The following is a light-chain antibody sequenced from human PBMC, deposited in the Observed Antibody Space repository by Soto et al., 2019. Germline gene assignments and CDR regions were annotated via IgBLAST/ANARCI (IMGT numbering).Light chain of an antibody. Sequence: EIVLTQSPDTLSLSPGERATLSCRASQSVSSNYFAWYQQKSGQAPRLLIYGASSRASGIPDRFSGSASGKDFILTISSLEPEDFAMYYCQQYGTSPRTFGQGTKVEVK. J-gene: IGKJ1*01. CDR1: QSVSSNY. CDR3: QQYGTSPRT. V-gene: IGKV3-20*01. CDR2: GAS.